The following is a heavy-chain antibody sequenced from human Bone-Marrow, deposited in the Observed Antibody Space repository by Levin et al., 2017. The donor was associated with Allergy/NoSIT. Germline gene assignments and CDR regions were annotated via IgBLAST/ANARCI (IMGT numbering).Heavy chain of an antibody. CDR1: GLSVSSASLC. CDR3: TRAANILTRPGYYYYGMDV. V-gene: IGHV2-70*01. CDR2: IDWDDDK. J-gene: IGHJ6*02. D-gene: IGHD2-8*01. Sequence: TLSLTCTFSGLSVSSASLCVSWIRQSPGKALEWLALIDWDDDKFYNASLKTRLTISRDTSKNQVILRMTNMDPVDTGTYYCTRAANILTRPGYYYYGMDVWGQGTTVTVSS.